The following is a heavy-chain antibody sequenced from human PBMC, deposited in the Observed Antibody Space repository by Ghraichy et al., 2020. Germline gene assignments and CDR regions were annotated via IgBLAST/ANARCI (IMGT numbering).Heavy chain of an antibody. CDR3: ARSGYCSRTRCYSSFAYYYYYGMYV. D-gene: IGHD2-2*01. V-gene: IGHV1-69*13. Sequence: SVKVSCKASGGTFSSYAISWVRQAPGQGLEWMGGIIPIFGTANYAQKFQGRVTITADESTSTAYMELSSLRSEDTPGYYWARSGYCSRTRCYSSFAYYYYYGMYVWGQGTTVTVSS. CDR2: IIPIFGTA. J-gene: IGHJ6*02. CDR1: GGTFSSYA.